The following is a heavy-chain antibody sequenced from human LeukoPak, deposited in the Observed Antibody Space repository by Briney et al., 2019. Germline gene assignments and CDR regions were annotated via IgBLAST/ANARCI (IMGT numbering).Heavy chain of an antibody. CDR2: ISGSGGST. V-gene: IGHV3-23*01. CDR3: AKDAADDYYYGMDV. CDR1: GFTFSSYG. J-gene: IGHJ6*02. Sequence: GGSLRLSCAGSGFTFSSYGMSWVHQAPGKGLEWISAISGSGGSTYCADSVKGRFTISRDNSKNTLYLQMNSLRAEDTAVYYCAKDAADDYYYGMDVWGQGTTVTVSS.